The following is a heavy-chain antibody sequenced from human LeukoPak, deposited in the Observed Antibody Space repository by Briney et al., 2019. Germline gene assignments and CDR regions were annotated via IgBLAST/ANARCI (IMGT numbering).Heavy chain of an antibody. CDR2: ILSKTEGETT. CDR3: TTTLSVIARGY. J-gene: IGHJ4*02. Sequence: GGSLTLSCAGSGFTFSNAWMTWVRQAPGRGLEWVGRILSKTEGETTDYAARVKGRFTISRDDSKNTVYLLMNSLKTEDTAVYYCTTTLSVIARGYWGQGTRVIVSS. CDR1: GFTFSNAW. D-gene: IGHD2-21*01. V-gene: IGHV3-15*01.